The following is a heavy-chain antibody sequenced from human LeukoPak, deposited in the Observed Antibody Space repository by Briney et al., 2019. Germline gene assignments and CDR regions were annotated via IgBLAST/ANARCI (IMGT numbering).Heavy chain of an antibody. CDR2: IKHDGGEK. CDR3: GYTNNFYH. CDR1: GLSYSGQW. Sequence: PGGSLTLSRLASGLSYSGQWLNWLRQAPGQGLDWVANIKHDGGEKYYVESVKGRFTISRDDGQNSLSLHMNSVRAEDTAVYYCGYTNNFYHWGQGALVVVSA. V-gene: IGHV3-7*01. D-gene: IGHD3-16*02. J-gene: IGHJ4*02.